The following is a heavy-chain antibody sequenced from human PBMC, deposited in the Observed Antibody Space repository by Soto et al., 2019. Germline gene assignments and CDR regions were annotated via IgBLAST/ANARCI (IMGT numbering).Heavy chain of an antibody. CDR2: IYYSGST. J-gene: IGHJ6*03. CDR3: ASYNEYQLPDYYYYYMDV. V-gene: IGHV4-39*01. Sequence: QLQLQESGPGLVKPSETLSLTCTVSGGSISSSSYYWGWIRQPPGKGLEWIGSIYYSGSTYYNPSLKSRVTISVDTSKNQFSLKLSSVTAADTAVYYCASYNEYQLPDYYYYYMDVWGKGTTVTVSS. D-gene: IGHD2-2*01. CDR1: GGSISSSSYY.